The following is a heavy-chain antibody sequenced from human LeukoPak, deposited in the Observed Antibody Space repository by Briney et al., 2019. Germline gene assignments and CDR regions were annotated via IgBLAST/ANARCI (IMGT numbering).Heavy chain of an antibody. CDR1: GYSFTSYD. Sequence: GSVKVSCKASGYSFTSYDVTWVRQAPGQGLEWMGWMNPNSGNTAYAQKFQGRVTITSDTSITPAYMELSSLRSEDTAVYYCATSLFCSNGVCYTGGYYFDYWGQGTLVTVSS. J-gene: IGHJ4*02. CDR3: ATSLFCSNGVCYTGGYYFDY. CDR2: MNPNSGNT. V-gene: IGHV1-8*03. D-gene: IGHD2-8*01.